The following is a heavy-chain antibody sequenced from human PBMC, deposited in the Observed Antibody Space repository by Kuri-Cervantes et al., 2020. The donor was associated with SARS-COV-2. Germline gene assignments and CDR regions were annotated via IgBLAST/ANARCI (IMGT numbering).Heavy chain of an antibody. Sequence: GGSLRLSCAASGFTFSSYATSWVRQAPGKGLEWVSAISGSGGSTYYADSVKGRFTISRDNSKNTLYLQMNSLRAEDTAVYYCAKDLYCGGDCYPGFDYWGQGTLVTVSS. D-gene: IGHD2-21*01. J-gene: IGHJ4*02. CDR3: AKDLYCGGDCYPGFDY. CDR1: GFTFSSYA. V-gene: IGHV3-23*01. CDR2: ISGSGGST.